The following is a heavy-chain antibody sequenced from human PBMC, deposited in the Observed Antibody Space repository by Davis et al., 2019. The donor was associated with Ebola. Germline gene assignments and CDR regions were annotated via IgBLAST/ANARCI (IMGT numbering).Heavy chain of an antibody. Sequence: MPSETLSLTCTVSGGSISSGGYYWSWIRQHPGKGLEWIGYIYYSGSTYYNPSLKSRVTISVDTPKNQFSLKLSSVTAADTAVYYCARDGGRHWYFDLWGRGTLVTVSP. CDR1: GGSISSGGYY. J-gene: IGHJ2*01. CDR3: ARDGGRHWYFDL. D-gene: IGHD3-16*01. CDR2: IYYSGST. V-gene: IGHV4-31*03.